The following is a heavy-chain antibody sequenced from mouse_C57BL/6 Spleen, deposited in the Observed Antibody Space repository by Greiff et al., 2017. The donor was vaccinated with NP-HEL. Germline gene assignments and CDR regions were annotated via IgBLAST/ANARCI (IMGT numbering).Heavy chain of an antibody. Sequence: VKLMESGAELARPGASVKMSCKASGYTFTSYTMHWVKQRPGQGLEWIGYINPSSGYTKYNQKFKDKATLTADKSSSTAYMQLSSLTSEDSAVYYCARGMVTHYFDYWGQGTTLTVSS. CDR3: ARGMVTHYFDY. V-gene: IGHV1-4*01. CDR1: GYTFTSYT. CDR2: INPSSGYT. D-gene: IGHD2-3*01. J-gene: IGHJ2*01.